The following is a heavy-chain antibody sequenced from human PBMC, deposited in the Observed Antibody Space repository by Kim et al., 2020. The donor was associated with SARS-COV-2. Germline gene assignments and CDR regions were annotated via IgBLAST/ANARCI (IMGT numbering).Heavy chain of an antibody. CDR1: GYSFTSYW. CDR3: ARLEAGGSPWYYDILTGPYGMDV. CDR2: IYPGDSDT. D-gene: IGHD3-9*01. V-gene: IGHV5-51*01. J-gene: IGHJ6*02. Sequence: GESLKISCKGSGYSFTSYWIGWVRQMPGKGLEWMGIIYPGDSDTRYSLSFQGQVTISADKAISTAYLQWSSLKASDTAMYYCARLEAGGSPWYYDILTGPYGMDVWGQGTTVTVSS.